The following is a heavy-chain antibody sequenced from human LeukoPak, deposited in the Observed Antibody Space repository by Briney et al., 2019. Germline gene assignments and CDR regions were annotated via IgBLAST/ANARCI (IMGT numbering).Heavy chain of an antibody. Sequence: GGSLRLSCAASGFTFSDYYMSWIRQAPGKGLKWVSYISSSGSTIYYADSVKGRFTISRDNAKNSLYLQMNSLRAEDTAVYYCARDVKRSPFDYWGQGTLVTVSS. CDR2: ISSSGSTI. V-gene: IGHV3-11*01. J-gene: IGHJ4*02. CDR1: GFTFSDYY. CDR3: ARDVKRSPFDY.